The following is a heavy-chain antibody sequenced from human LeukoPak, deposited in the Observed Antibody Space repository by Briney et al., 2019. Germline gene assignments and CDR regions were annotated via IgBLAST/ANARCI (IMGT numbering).Heavy chain of an antibody. CDR3: ARAFLWNCGGDCYPPGY. CDR2: ISSSSSYI. CDR1: GFTFGDYT. V-gene: IGHV3-21*01. D-gene: IGHD2-21*02. J-gene: IGHJ4*02. Sequence: SGGSLRLSCTASGFTFGDYTMSWVRQAPGKGLEWVSSISSSSSYIYYADSVKGRFTISRDNAKNSLYVQMNSLRAEDTAVYYCARAFLWNCGGDCYPPGYWGQGTLVTVSS.